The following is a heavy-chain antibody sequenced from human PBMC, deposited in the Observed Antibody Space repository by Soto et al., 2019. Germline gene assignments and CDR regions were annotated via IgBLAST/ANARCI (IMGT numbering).Heavy chain of an antibody. V-gene: IGHV4-39*01. CDR2: IFYLGSS. CDR3: ARHSLALRKNNWFDP. CDR1: GDSIISSDFY. D-gene: IGHD3-3*02. Sequence: SETLSLTCTVSGDSIISSDFYWGWVRQPPGKGLEWIGSIFYLGSSYYNPSLKSRVTMSVGTSKNQFSLRLRSVTAADTALYFCARHSLALRKNNWFDPWGQGIMVTVSS. J-gene: IGHJ5*02.